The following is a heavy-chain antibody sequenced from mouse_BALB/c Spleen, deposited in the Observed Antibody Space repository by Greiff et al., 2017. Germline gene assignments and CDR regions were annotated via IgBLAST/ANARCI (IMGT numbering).Heavy chain of an antibody. Sequence: DVKLVESGGGLVKPGGSLKLSCAASGFAFSSYDMSWVRQTPEKRLEWVAYISSGGGSTYYPDTVKGRFTISRDNAKNTLYLQMSSLKSEDTAMYYCARLDGYYWYFDVWGAGTTVTVSS. D-gene: IGHD2-3*01. V-gene: IGHV5-12-1*01. J-gene: IGHJ1*01. CDR2: ISSGGGST. CDR1: GFAFSSYD. CDR3: ARLDGYYWYFDV.